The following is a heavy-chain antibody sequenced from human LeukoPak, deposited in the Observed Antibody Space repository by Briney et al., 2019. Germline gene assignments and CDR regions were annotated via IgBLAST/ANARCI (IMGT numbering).Heavy chain of an antibody. Sequence: PGGSLRLSCAASGFSFSTYAMHWVRQAPGKGLEWVALIWHDASHTFYTDSVKGRFTISRDNSKNTVYLQMNSLGGEDTAVYYCAGEIFGSGGYPDYWGQGTLVTVSS. CDR2: IWHDASHT. CDR1: GFSFSTYA. CDR3: AGEIFGSGGYPDY. V-gene: IGHV3-33*01. D-gene: IGHD3-10*01. J-gene: IGHJ4*02.